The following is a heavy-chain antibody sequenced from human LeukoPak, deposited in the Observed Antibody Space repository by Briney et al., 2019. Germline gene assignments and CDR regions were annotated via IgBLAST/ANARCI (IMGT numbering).Heavy chain of an antibody. CDR1: GFTFGDYA. CDR2: IRSKAYGGTT. J-gene: IGHJ4*02. CDR3: TRGDSSYCGGDCYPVDY. D-gene: IGHD2-21*02. V-gene: IGHV3-49*04. Sequence: GGSLRLSCTASGFTFGDYAMSWVRQAPGKGLEWVGSIRSKAYGGTTEYAASVKGRFTISRDDSKSIAYLQMNSLKTEDTAVYYCTRGDSSYCGGDCYPVDYWGQGTLVTVSS.